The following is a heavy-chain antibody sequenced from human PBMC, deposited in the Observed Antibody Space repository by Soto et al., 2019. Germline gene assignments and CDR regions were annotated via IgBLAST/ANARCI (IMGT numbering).Heavy chain of an antibody. CDR2: IYYSGST. D-gene: IGHD5-12*01. V-gene: IGHV4-59*08. J-gene: IGHJ4*02. CDR1: GGSISSYY. Sequence: SETLSLTCTVSGGSISSYYWSWIRQPPGKGLEWIGYIYYSGSTNYNPSLKSRVTISVDTSKNQFSLKLSSVTAADTAVYYCARNSGSDYDYWSQVTLITVSS. CDR3: ARNSGSDYDY.